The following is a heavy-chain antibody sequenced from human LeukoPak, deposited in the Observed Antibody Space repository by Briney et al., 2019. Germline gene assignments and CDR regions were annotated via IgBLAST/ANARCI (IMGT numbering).Heavy chain of an antibody. Sequence: SETLSLTCTVSGVSISSYYWSWIRQPPGKGLEWIGYIYYSGSTNYNPSLKSRVTISGDTSKNQISLKLSSVTAADTAVFYCARSFGYSYPIDIWGQGTMVTVSS. D-gene: IGHD5-18*01. CDR3: ARSFGYSYPIDI. CDR2: IYYSGST. J-gene: IGHJ3*02. V-gene: IGHV4-59*01. CDR1: GVSISSYY.